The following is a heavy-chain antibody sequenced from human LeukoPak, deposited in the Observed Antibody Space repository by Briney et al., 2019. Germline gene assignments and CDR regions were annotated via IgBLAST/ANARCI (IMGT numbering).Heavy chain of an antibody. Sequence: GGSLRLSCAASGFTFSSYAMHWVRQAPGKGLEWVAVISYDGSNKYYADSVKGRFTISRDNSKNTLYLQMNSLRAEDTAVYYCAKSWIQANFDYWGQGTLVTVSS. CDR3: AKSWIQANFDY. J-gene: IGHJ4*02. CDR2: ISYDGSNK. V-gene: IGHV3-30-3*02. D-gene: IGHD5-18*01. CDR1: GFTFSSYA.